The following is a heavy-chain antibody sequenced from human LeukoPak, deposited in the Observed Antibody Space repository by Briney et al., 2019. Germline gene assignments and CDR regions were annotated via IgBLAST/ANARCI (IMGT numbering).Heavy chain of an antibody. V-gene: IGHV3-7*03. CDR3: ARGWNGYYDSSGYYGY. J-gene: IGHJ4*02. D-gene: IGHD3-22*01. CDR1: GFTFSSYW. Sequence: GGSLRLSCAASGFTFSSYWMSWVRQAPGKGLEWVANIKQDGSEKYYVDSVMGRFTISRDNAKNSLYLQMNSLRAEDTAVYYCARGWNGYYDSSGYYGYWGQGTLVTVSS. CDR2: IKQDGSEK.